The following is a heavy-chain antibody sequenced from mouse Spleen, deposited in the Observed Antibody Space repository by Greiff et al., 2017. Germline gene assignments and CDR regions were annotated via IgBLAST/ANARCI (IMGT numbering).Heavy chain of an antibody. CDR2: IDPETGGT. J-gene: IGHJ1*03. V-gene: IGHV1-15*01. D-gene: IGHD1-1*01. CDR3: ARGGYYGSSPWYFDV. Sequence: VQLQQSGAELVRPGASVTLSCKASGYTFTDYEMHWVKQTPVHGLEWIGAIDPETGGTAYNQKFKGKAILTADKSSSTAYMQLSSLTSEDSAVYYCARGGYYGSSPWYFDVWGTGTTVTVSS. CDR1: GYTFTDYE.